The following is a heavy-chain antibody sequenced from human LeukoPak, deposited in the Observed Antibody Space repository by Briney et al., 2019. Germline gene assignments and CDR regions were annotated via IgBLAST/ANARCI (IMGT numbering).Heavy chain of an antibody. J-gene: IGHJ4*02. CDR1: GYTFTSYL. Sequence: ASVKVSCKASGYTFTSYLIHWVRQAPGQGLEWMGIISPSGGTTTYAQEIQGRVTMTRDTSTSTVYMELSSLKSEDTAVYYCARRGYCTGDSCYSGGFDYWGQGTLVTVSS. D-gene: IGHD2-15*01. CDR3: ARRGYCTGDSCYSGGFDY. V-gene: IGHV1-46*01. CDR2: ISPSGGTT.